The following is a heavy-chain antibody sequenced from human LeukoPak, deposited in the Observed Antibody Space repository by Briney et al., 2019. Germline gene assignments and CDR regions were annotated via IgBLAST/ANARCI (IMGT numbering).Heavy chain of an antibody. Sequence: QPGGSLRLSCAASGFTVSSSYMTWVRQAPGKGLEWVSVIRSGGSTVYADSVKGRFTISRDNSKNTLYLQLNSLRAEDTAVYYCAREGLGRTAYNDGLDVWGQGTMVTVSS. D-gene: IGHD3-16*01. CDR2: IRSGGST. CDR3: AREGLGRTAYNDGLDV. V-gene: IGHV3-53*01. J-gene: IGHJ3*01. CDR1: GFTVSSSY.